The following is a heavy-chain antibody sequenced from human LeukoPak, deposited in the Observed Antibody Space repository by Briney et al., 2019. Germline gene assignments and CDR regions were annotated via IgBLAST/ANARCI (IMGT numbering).Heavy chain of an antibody. CDR2: INPNSGDT. CDR1: GYTFTGYY. V-gene: IGHV1-2*02. CDR3: ARRENDY. Sequence: ASVKVSCKASGYTFTGYYINWVRQAPGQGLEWMGWINPNSGDTNYAPKFQGRVTMTRDTSISTAYMELSRLRSDDTAVYYCARRENDYWGQGTLVTVPS. J-gene: IGHJ4*02.